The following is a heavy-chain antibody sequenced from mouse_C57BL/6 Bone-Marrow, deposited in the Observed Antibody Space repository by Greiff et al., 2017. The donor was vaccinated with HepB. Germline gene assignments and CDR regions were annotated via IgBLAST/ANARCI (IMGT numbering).Heavy chain of an antibody. D-gene: IGHD2-5*01. CDR1: GFTFSDYY. V-gene: IGHV5-12*01. CDR2: ISNGGGST. Sequence: EVHLVESGGGLVQPGGSLKLSCAASGFTFSDYYMYGVRQTPEKRLEWVAYISNGGGSTYYPDTVKGRFTISRDNAKNTLYLQMCRLKSEDTAMYYCARQKYSTPWYFDVWGTGTTVTVSS. J-gene: IGHJ1*03. CDR3: ARQKYSTPWYFDV.